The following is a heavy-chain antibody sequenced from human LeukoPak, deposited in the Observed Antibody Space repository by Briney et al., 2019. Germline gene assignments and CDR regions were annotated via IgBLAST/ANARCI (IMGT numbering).Heavy chain of an antibody. CDR3: AKDLGRTGLDY. CDR2: ISGRGGTT. D-gene: IGHD3-16*01. V-gene: IGHV3-23*01. Sequence: GGSLRLSCVASKFTFSSYALTWLRQAPGEGLEWVSAISGRGGTTYYADSVKGRFTISRDNFKNTLYLQMNSLRAEDTAVYYCAKDLGRTGLDYWGQGTLVTVSS. J-gene: IGHJ4*02. CDR1: KFTFSSYA.